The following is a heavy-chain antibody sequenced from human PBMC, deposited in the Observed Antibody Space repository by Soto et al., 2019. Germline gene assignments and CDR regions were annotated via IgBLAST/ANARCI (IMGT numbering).Heavy chain of an antibody. J-gene: IGHJ3*01. D-gene: IGHD3-22*01. Sequence: EVPLVESGGGLIQPGGSLRLSSAASGFTFSSNDMNWVRQAPGKGLEWVSLIYSGGSTYYADSVKGRFTISRDNSKNTLYLQMSSLRAEDTAVYYCATRPLLPGAPWGQGTMVTVSS. V-gene: IGHV3-53*01. CDR3: ATRPLLPGAP. CDR2: IYSGGST. CDR1: GFTFSSND.